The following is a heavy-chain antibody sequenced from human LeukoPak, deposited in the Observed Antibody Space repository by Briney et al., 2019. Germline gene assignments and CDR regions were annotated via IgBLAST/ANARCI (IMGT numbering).Heavy chain of an antibody. CDR3: ARCDYDTTINPNWFDP. Sequence: GASVKVSCKASGYSFTNYDINWVRQAPGQGLEWMGWMKPNSGDTGYAQKFQGRVTFSRNTSISAAYMELTNLRSEDTAVYYCARCDYDTTINPNWFDPWGRGTLVTVSS. CDR1: GYSFTNYD. D-gene: IGHD3-22*01. J-gene: IGHJ5*02. CDR2: MKPNSGDT. V-gene: IGHV1-8*03.